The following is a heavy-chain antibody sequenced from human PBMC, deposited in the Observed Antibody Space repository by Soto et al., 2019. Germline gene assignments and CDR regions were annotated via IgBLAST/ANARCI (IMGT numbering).Heavy chain of an antibody. CDR2: IHHSGST. CDR3: ASGFGCSSTSCYTSWFDP. D-gene: IGHD2-2*02. CDR1: GGSISSSNW. J-gene: IGHJ5*02. Sequence: SETLSLTCAVSGGSISSSNWWSWVRQPPGKGLEWIGEIHHSGSTNYNPSLKSRVTISVDKSKNQFSLKLSSVTAADTAVYYCASGFGCSSTSCYTSWFDPWGQGTLVTVSS. V-gene: IGHV4-4*02.